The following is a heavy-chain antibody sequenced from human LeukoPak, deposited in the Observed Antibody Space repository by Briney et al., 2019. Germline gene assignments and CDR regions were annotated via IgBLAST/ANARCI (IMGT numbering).Heavy chain of an antibody. J-gene: IGHJ4*02. D-gene: IGHD5-24*01. CDR2: IYTSGST. CDR3: ARLYLPATRFDY. Sequence: ASETLSLTCTVSGGSISSYYWSWIRQPAGKGLEWIGRIYTSGSTNYNPSLKSRVTMSVDTSKNQFSLKLTSVTAADTAVYYCARLYLPATRFDYWGQGTLVTVSS. V-gene: IGHV4-4*07. CDR1: GGSISSYY.